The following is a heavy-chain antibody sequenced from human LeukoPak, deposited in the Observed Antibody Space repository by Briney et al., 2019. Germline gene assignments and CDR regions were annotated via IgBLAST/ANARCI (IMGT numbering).Heavy chain of an antibody. J-gene: IGHJ4*02. V-gene: IGHV1-69*13. CDR1: GGTFSSYA. CDR2: IIPIFGTA. CDR3: ARETYTTMVRGVIIIGTGGPFDY. Sequence: SVKVSCKASGGTFSSYAISWVRQAPGQGLEWMGGIIPIFGTANYAQRFQGRVTITADESTSTAYMELSSLRSEDTAVYYCARETYTTMVRGVIIIGTGGPFDYWGQGTLVTVSS. D-gene: IGHD3-10*01.